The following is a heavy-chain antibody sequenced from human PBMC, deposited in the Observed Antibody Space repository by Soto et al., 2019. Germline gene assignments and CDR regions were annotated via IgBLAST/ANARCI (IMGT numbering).Heavy chain of an antibody. J-gene: IGHJ3*02. CDR2: FDPEDGET. CDR3: ATLSPWLPSDAFDI. Sequence: ASVKVSCKVSGYTLTELSMHWVRQAPGKGLEWMGGFDPEDGETIYAQKFQGRVTMTEDTSTDTAYMELSSLRSEDTAVYYCATLSPWLPSDAFDIWGQGTMVTVSS. CDR1: GYTLTELS. D-gene: IGHD3-22*01. V-gene: IGHV1-24*01.